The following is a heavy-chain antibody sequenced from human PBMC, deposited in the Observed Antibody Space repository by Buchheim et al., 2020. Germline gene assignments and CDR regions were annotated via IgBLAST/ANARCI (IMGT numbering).Heavy chain of an antibody. D-gene: IGHD3-10*01. CDR2: IYSGGST. J-gene: IGHJ6*02. V-gene: IGHV3-66*02. Sequence: EVQLVESGGGLVQPGGSLRLSCAASGFTVSSNYMSWVRQAPGKGLEWVSVIYSGGSTYYADSVKGRFTIPRDNSKNTLYLQMNNLRAEDTAVYYCARDSPRGSGGWPPPYYYGMDVWGQGTT. CDR1: GFTVSSNY. CDR3: ARDSPRGSGGWPPPYYYGMDV.